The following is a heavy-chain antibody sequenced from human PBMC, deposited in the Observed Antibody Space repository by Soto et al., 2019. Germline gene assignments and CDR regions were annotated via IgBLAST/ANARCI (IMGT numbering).Heavy chain of an antibody. CDR3: ARGDYGDYVFPY. J-gene: IGHJ4*02. D-gene: IGHD4-17*01. CDR2: IYHSGST. CDR1: GGSIGSGDYF. V-gene: IGHV4-31*03. Sequence: QVQLQESGPGLVKPSQTLSLTCTVSGGSIGSGDYFWSWIRQLPGKGLEWIGCIYHSGSTYYNPSLKSRITLSLDTSKNQFSLKLRSLTAADTAVYLCARGDYGDYVFPYWSQGTLVTVSS.